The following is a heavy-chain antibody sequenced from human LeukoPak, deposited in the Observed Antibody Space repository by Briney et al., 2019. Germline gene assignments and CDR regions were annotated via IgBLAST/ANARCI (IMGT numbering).Heavy chain of an antibody. V-gene: IGHV3-66*01. CDR2: IYSGGST. D-gene: IGHD6-19*01. CDR3: ARGVAVAGFDY. CDR1: GFTFSSYA. J-gene: IGHJ4*02. Sequence: GGSLRLSCAASGFTFSSYAMSWVRQAPGKGLEWVSVIYSGGSTYYADSVKGRFTISRDNSKNTLYLQMNSLRAEDTAVYYCARGVAVAGFDYWGQGTLVTVSS.